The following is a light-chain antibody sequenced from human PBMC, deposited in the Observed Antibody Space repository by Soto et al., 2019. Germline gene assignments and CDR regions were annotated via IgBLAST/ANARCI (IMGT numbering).Light chain of an antibody. CDR3: QQYSSSPIT. J-gene: IGKJ5*01. Sequence: EIVFAPSAGTRSFSLGERAALSCRVSQSVSSFYLAWYQQKPGQAPRLLIYGASSRATGIPDRFSGSGSGTDFTLTISRPEPEDFAVYYCQQYSSSPITFGQGTRLEIK. CDR2: GAS. CDR1: QSVSSFY. V-gene: IGKV3-20*01.